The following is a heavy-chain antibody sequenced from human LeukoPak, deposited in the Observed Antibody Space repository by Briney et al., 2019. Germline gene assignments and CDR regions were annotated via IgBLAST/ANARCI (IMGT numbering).Heavy chain of an antibody. J-gene: IGHJ4*02. V-gene: IGHV1-69*10. CDR2: IIPILGIA. CDR3: ARDLAAAGYSDY. Sequence: SVKVSCKASGGTFNRDAISWVRQAPGQGLEWMGGIIPILGIANYAQKFQGRVTITADKSTSTAYMELSSLRSEDTAVYYCARDLAAAGYSDYWGQGTQVTVSS. D-gene: IGHD6-13*01. CDR1: GGTFNRDA.